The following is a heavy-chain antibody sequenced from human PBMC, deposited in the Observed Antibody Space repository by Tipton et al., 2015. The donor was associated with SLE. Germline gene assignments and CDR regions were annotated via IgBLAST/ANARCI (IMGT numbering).Heavy chain of an antibody. CDR3: AREKENTGWFWLNAFDV. CDR2: VFDTGYT. J-gene: IGHJ3*01. Sequence: TLSLTCHVAGGPIRNSPYYWAWIRQTRGKRLEWIGSVFDTGYTAYNPSLKGRLSMSVDTSKAHFSLNLNSVTAADTAIYYCAREKENTGWFWLNAFDVWGRGTLVTVST. D-gene: IGHD6-19*01. CDR1: GGPIRNSPYY. V-gene: IGHV4-39*02.